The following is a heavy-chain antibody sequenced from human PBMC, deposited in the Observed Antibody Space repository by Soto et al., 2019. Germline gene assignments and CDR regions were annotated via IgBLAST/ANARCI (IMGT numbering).Heavy chain of an antibody. J-gene: IGHJ4*02. Sequence: GGTYYADSVKGRFTISRDNSKNTLYLQMNSLRAEDTAVYHCAKATYMTTVAYFDYWGQGTLVTFSS. CDR2: GGT. CDR3: AKATYMTTVAYFDY. D-gene: IGHD4-17*01. V-gene: IGHV3-23*01.